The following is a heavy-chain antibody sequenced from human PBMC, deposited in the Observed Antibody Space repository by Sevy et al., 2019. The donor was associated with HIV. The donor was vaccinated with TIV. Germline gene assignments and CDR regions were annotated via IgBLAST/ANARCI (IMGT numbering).Heavy chain of an antibody. CDR1: GGSITSLY. V-gene: IGHV4-59*08. D-gene: IGHD1-26*01. J-gene: IGHJ4*02. CDR3: AGENAWGRGYS. CDR2: IYYNGHI. Sequence: SETLSLTCTVSGGSITSLYWNWIRQPPGKGLEWIANIYYNGHINYNPTVKSRVTLSLDTSKNQFSPRLSSVTAADTAMYYCAGENAWGRGYSWGQGTLVTVSS.